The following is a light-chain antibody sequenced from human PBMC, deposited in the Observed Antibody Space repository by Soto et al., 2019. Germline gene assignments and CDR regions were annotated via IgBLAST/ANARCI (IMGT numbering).Light chain of an antibody. CDR2: DNN. CDR3: GTWDNSLSAAV. Sequence: QSVLTQPPSVSAAPGQKVTIACYGSSSNLGNNPVSWYQQLPGTAPKLLIYDNNRRPSGVPDRFSGSKSGTSATLGITGLQTGDEADYYCGTWDNSLSAAVFGGGTQLTVL. CDR1: SSNLGNNP. J-gene: IGLJ7*01. V-gene: IGLV1-51*01.